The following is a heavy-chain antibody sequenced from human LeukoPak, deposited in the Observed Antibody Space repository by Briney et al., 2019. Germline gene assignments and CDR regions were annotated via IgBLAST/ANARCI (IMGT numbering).Heavy chain of an antibody. D-gene: IGHD6-13*01. J-gene: IGHJ4*02. Sequence: GGSLRLSCVASGFTVSSNYMTWVRQAPGKGLEWVSVIYSYGTTYYTDSVKGRFTISRDNSKNTMYLHMNSLRAEDTAMYYCARAAIAAAGPFDFWGQGTLVTVSS. CDR3: ARAAIAAAGPFDF. V-gene: IGHV3-66*01. CDR1: GFTVSSNY. CDR2: IYSYGTT.